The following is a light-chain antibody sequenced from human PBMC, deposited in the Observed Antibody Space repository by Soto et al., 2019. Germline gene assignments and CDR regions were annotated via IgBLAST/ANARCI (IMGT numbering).Light chain of an antibody. CDR3: QQYGSSST. V-gene: IGKV3-20*01. J-gene: IGKJ5*01. Sequence: EMVLTQPPGTLSLSPGERATLSCRASQSVSSSYLAWYQQKPGQAPRLLSYGASSRPTGIPDRFSGSGSGTDFTLTISRLEPEDFAVYYCQQYGSSSTFGQGTRLEIK. CDR1: QSVSSSY. CDR2: GAS.